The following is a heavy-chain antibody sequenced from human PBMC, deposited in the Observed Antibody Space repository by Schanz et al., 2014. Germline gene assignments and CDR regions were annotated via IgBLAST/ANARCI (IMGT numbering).Heavy chain of an antibody. Sequence: QVQLVQSGPAVKKPGASMKVSCLASGYSFTEYFLHWVRQAPGQGLEWMGWINPNSGETNYEQKFKGRATLTSDTSISPAFMELSGLTSDDTATYFCARARYTGYDCSGYWGQGTLLIVSS. J-gene: IGHJ4*02. CDR3: ARARYTGYDCSGY. CDR1: GYSFTEYF. D-gene: IGHD5-12*01. CDR2: INPNSGET. V-gene: IGHV1-2*02.